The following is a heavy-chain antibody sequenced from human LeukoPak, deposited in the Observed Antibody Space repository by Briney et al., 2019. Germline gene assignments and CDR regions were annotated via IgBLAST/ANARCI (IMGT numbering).Heavy chain of an antibody. D-gene: IGHD6-6*01. V-gene: IGHV1-69*04. CDR2: IIPIFGIA. CDR3: ARDLSPISSSSVWWFDP. Sequence: SVKVSCKASGGTISSYAISWVRQAPGQGLEWMGRIIPIFGIANYAQKFQGRVTITADKSTSTAYMDLSSLRSEDTAVYYCARDLSPISSSSVWWFDPWGQGTLVTVSS. CDR1: GGTISSYA. J-gene: IGHJ5*02.